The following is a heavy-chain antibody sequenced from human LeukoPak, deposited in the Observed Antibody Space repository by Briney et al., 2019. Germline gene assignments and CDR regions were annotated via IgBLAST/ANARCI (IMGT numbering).Heavy chain of an antibody. CDR3: AKSAEREVVPAADDYFDY. D-gene: IGHD2-2*01. CDR2: ISGSGGST. CDR1: GFTFSSYA. V-gene: IGHV3-23*01. Sequence: GGSLRLSCAASGFTFSSYAMSWVRQAPGKGLEWVSAISGSGGSTYYADSVKGRFTISRDNSKNTLYLQMNSLRAEDTAVYYCAKSAEREVVPAADDYFDYWGQGTLVTVSS. J-gene: IGHJ4*02.